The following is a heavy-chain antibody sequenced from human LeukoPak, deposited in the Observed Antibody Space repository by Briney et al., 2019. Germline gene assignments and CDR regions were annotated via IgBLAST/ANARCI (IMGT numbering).Heavy chain of an antibody. V-gene: IGHV3-30*02. CDR3: AKKGGTTAGNWFDP. Sequence: PGGSLRLSCAASGFTFSSYGMHWVRQAPGKGLEWVAFIRYEGSNKYYAYADSVKGRFTISRDNSKNTLYLQMNSLRAEDTALYYCAKKGGTTAGNWFDPWGQGTLVTVSS. J-gene: IGHJ5*02. D-gene: IGHD4-17*01. CDR1: GFTFSSYG. CDR2: IRYEGSNK.